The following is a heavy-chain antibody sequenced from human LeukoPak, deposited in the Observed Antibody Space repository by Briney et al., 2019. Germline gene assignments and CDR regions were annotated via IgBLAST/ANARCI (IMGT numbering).Heavy chain of an antibody. CDR1: GGSISSGDYY. Sequence: SETLSLTCTVSGGSISSGDYYWGWIRQPPGKGLEWIGYIYYSGSTYYNPSLKSRVTISVDTSKNQFSLKLSSVTAADTAVYYCARGGLPYYFDYWGQGTLVTVSS. CDR3: ARGGLPYYFDY. J-gene: IGHJ4*02. V-gene: IGHV4-30-4*01. CDR2: IYYSGST.